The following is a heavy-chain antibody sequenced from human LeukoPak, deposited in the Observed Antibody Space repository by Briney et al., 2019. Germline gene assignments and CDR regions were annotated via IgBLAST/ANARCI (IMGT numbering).Heavy chain of an antibody. CDR2: IYYSGSI. Sequence: ASETLSLTCTVSSGSVSSGSYYWSWIRQPPGKGLEWIGDIYYSGSIKYNPSLKSRVTMSVDTSKNQFSLKLSSVTAADTAIYYCARENPSGYYNRPIDYWGQGTLVTVSS. V-gene: IGHV4-61*01. D-gene: IGHD3-22*01. CDR1: SGSVSSGSYY. CDR3: ARENPSGYYNRPIDY. J-gene: IGHJ4*02.